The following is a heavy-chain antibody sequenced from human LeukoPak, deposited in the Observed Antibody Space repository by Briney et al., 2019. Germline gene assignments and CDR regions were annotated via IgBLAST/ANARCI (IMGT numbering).Heavy chain of an antibody. V-gene: IGHV1-69*05. CDR2: IIPIFGTA. D-gene: IGHD3-10*01. CDR3: ARGRVRGVIITPLDY. Sequence: SVKVSCKASGGTFSSYAISWVRQTPGQGLEWMGRIIPIFGTANYAQKFQGRVTITTDESTSTAYMELSSLRSEDTAVYYCARGRVRGVIITPLDYWGQGTLVTVSS. J-gene: IGHJ4*02. CDR1: GGTFSSYA.